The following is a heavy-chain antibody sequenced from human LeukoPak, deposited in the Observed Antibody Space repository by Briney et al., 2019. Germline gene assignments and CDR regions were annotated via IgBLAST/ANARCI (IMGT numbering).Heavy chain of an antibody. V-gene: IGHV3-33*01. Sequence: PGRSLRLSCAASGFTFSSYGMHWVRQAPGKGLEWVAVIWYDGSNKYYADSVKGRFTISRDNSENTLYLQMNSLRAEDTAVYYCARDYGSGYFDIWGQGTMVTVSS. CDR3: ARDYGSGYFDI. J-gene: IGHJ3*02. CDR2: IWYDGSNK. CDR1: GFTFSSYG. D-gene: IGHD3-10*01.